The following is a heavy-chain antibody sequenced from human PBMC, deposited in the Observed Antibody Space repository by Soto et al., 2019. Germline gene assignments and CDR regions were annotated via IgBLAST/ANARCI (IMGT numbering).Heavy chain of an antibody. CDR2: LWYDGSNK. Sequence: QVQLVESGGGVVQPGRSLRLSCAASGFTFSSYGMHWVREAPGKGLEWVAVLWYDGSNKYYADSVKGRFIISRDNSKNTLYLQMNSLRAEDTAVYYCARDPSDIVVVVADKIGGGAFDIWGQGTMVTDSS. CDR3: ARDPSDIVVVVADKIGGGAFDI. V-gene: IGHV3-33*01. J-gene: IGHJ3*02. CDR1: GFTFSSYG. D-gene: IGHD2-15*01.